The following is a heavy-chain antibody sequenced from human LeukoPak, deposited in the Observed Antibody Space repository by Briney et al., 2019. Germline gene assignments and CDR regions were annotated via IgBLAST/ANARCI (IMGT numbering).Heavy chain of an antibody. D-gene: IGHD3-10*01. V-gene: IGHV3-7*04. CDR1: GFTFSSYW. CDR3: ARGPDYYYGSGSYYNGTLYYYYGMDV. Sequence: PGGSLRLSCAASGFTFSSYWMSWVRRAPGKGMEWVANIKQDGSEKFYMDSVKGRFTISRDNAKNSLYLQMNSLNAEDTAVYYCARGPDYYYGSGSYYNGTLYYYYGMDVWGQGTTVTVSS. J-gene: IGHJ6*02. CDR2: IKQDGSEK.